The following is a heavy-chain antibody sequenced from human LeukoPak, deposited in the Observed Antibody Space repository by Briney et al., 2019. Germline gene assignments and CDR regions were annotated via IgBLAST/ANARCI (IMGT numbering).Heavy chain of an antibody. CDR2: IYYSGST. CDR1: GGSISSYY. J-gene: IGHJ4*02. D-gene: IGHD5-18*01. V-gene: IGHV4-59*01. Sequence: PSETLSLTCTVSGGSISSYYWSWIRQPPGKGLEWIGYIYYSGSTNYNPSLKSRVTISVDTSKNQFSLKLSSVTAADTAVYYCARERRDTAMAPFFDYWGQGTLVTVSS. CDR3: ARERRDTAMAPFFDY.